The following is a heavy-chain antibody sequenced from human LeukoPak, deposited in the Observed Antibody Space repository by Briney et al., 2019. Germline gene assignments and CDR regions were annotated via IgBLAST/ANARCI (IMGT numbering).Heavy chain of an antibody. D-gene: IGHD3-3*01. CDR3: ARDHYDFWSGYYNNRCDP. Sequence: ASVKVSCKASGYTFTGYYMHWVRQAPGQGLEWMGWINPNSGGTNYAQKFQGWVTMTRDTSVSTAYMELSRLRSDDTAVYYCARDHYDFWSGYYNNRCDPWGQGTLVTVSS. V-gene: IGHV1-2*04. CDR1: GYTFTGYY. J-gene: IGHJ5*02. CDR2: INPNSGGT.